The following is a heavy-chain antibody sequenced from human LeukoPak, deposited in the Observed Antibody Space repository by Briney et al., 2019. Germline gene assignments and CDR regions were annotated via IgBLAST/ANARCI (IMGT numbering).Heavy chain of an antibody. CDR2: ISAYNGNT. D-gene: IGHD3-10*01. Sequence: ASVKVSCKASGYTFTSYGISWVRQAPGQGLEWMGWISAYNGNTNYAQKLQGRVTMTTDTSTSTAYMELRSLRSDDTAVYYCARDSSGWGLWFGELLFSRSVLSDMDVWGKGTTVTISS. V-gene: IGHV1-18*01. J-gene: IGHJ6*03. CDR3: ARDSSGWGLWFGELLFSRSVLSDMDV. CDR1: GYTFTSYG.